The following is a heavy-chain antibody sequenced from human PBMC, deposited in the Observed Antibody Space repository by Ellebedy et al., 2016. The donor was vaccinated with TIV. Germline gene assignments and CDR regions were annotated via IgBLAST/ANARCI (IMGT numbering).Heavy chain of an antibody. Sequence: GGSLRLSXAASGFTFSIYGMHWVRQAPGKGLDWVARISYDGTKKLYADSVQGRFTISRDNSKNTLYLEINSLRAEDTAVYFCAAAAGAGDDAFDIWGQGTMVTVSS. CDR2: ISYDGTKK. V-gene: IGHV3-30*03. CDR3: AAAAGAGDDAFDI. D-gene: IGHD6-13*01. J-gene: IGHJ3*02. CDR1: GFTFSIYG.